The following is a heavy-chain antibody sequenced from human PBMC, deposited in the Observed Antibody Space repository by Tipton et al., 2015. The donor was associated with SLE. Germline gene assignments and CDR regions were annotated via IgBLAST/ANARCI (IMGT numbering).Heavy chain of an antibody. D-gene: IGHD3-9*01. CDR3: ARVNHDIEHNGAFDI. CDR2: ISGSSSVI. Sequence: SLRLSCAASGFTFSSYSMNWVRQAPGQGLEWVSSISGSSSVIYDADSVRGRFTIFRDNAKNSLYLQMNSLRAEDTAVYYCARVNHDIEHNGAFDIWGQGTMVTVSS. V-gene: IGHV3-21*01. J-gene: IGHJ3*02. CDR1: GFTFSSYS.